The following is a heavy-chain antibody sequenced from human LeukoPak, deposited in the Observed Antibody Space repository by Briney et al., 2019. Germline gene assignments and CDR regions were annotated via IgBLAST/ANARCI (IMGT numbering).Heavy chain of an antibody. CDR1: GVSFNDYY. CDR2: INHSRYT. CDR3: TRMTTGHDY. J-gene: IGHJ4*02. D-gene: IGHD4-17*01. Sequence: SETLSPTCAVSGVSFNDYYWSWVPQTPGEGLELIGEINHSRYTNHSPSLKSRVTLSIDTSRKQFSLNLRSVTVADTGIYYCTRMTTGHDYWGQGTLVTVSS. V-gene: IGHV4-34*01.